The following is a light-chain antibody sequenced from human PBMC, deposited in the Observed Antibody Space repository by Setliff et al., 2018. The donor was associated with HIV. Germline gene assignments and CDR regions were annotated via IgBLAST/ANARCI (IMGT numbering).Light chain of an antibody. CDR2: EVS. Sequence: QSALTQPPSASGSPGQSVTISCIGTSSDVGGYNYVSWYQQHPGKAPKLIIFEVSKRPSGVPNRFSGSKSGNTASLTVSGLLAEDEAEYYCSSYTSSSTLYVFGTGTKVTVL. CDR1: SSDVGGYNY. CDR3: SSYTSSSTLYV. J-gene: IGLJ1*01. V-gene: IGLV2-8*01.